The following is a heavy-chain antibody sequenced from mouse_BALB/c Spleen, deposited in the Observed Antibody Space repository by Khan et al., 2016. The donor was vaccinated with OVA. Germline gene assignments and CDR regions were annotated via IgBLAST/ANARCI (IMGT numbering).Heavy chain of an antibody. CDR1: GYTFSDYV. V-gene: IGHV1-77*01. CDR3: ARSYDGAWFTY. D-gene: IGHD1-1*01. Sequence: VQLVESGPELVKPGASVKMSCKASGYTFSDYVISWVKLRTGQGLEWIGEIYPGSGSTYYNEKFKGKATLTADKPSSTAYMQLSSLTSEDSAVCFCARSYDGAWFTYWGQGTLVTVS. J-gene: IGHJ3*01. CDR2: IYPGSGST.